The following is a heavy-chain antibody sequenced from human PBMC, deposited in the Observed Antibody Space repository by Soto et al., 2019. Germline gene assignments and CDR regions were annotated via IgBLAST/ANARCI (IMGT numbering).Heavy chain of an antibody. J-gene: IGHJ6*02. V-gene: IGHV3-21*01. CDR2: SNTNGGSS. CDR1: GFTFSSYI. D-gene: IGHD2-2*01. CDR3: ARSSTSGDV. Sequence: EVQLVQSGGGLVKPGGSLTLSCAASGFTFSSYIMSWVRQAPGKGLEWVSSSNTNGGSSYYADSVRGRVTISRDNAKDSLYLQLNSLRAYDTAVYCCARSSTSGDVWGQVTTVTVSS.